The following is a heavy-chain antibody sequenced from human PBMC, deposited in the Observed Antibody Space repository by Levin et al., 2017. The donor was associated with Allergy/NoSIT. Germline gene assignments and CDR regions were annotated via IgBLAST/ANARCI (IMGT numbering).Heavy chain of an antibody. J-gene: IGHJ2*01. D-gene: IGHD5-12*01. CDR3: ARRVVATNWYFDL. CDR2: VYYSGST. CDR1: GGSISSSSYF. V-gene: IGHV4-39*01. Sequence: SETLSLTCAVSGGSISSSSYFWGWIRQPPGKGLDWIGSVYYSGSTYYNPSLKSRVTISVDTSKNQFSLKLSSVTAADTAVYYCARRVVATNWYFDLWGRGTLVTVSS.